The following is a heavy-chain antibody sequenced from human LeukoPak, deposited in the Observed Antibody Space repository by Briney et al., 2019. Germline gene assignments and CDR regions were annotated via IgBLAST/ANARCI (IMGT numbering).Heavy chain of an antibody. CDR1: GFTFSSYA. Sequence: GGSLRLSCAASGFTFSSYAMHWVRQAPGKGLEWVAVISYDGSNKYYADSVKGRFTISRDNSMNTLYLQMNSLRAEDTAVYYCARGRSTFDYWGQGTLVTVSS. J-gene: IGHJ4*02. D-gene: IGHD5-24*01. CDR3: ARGRSTFDY. CDR2: ISYDGSNK. V-gene: IGHV3-30-3*01.